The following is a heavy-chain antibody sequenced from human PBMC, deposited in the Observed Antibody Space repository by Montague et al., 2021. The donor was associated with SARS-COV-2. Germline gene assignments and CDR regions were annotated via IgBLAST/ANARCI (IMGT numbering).Heavy chain of an antibody. Sequence: CRRLSWAASGFIFDDYGMNWVRQAPGKGLEWVSGINWNGDTTRYADSVRGRFTISRDNAKRTLYLQMNSLRADDTALYYCARLRDSGADGAPDAYWGQGTLVTVSS. CDR2: INWNGDTT. CDR3: ARLRDSGADGAPDAY. CDR1: GFIFDDYG. J-gene: IGHJ4*02. V-gene: IGHV3-20*04. D-gene: IGHD2-21*01.